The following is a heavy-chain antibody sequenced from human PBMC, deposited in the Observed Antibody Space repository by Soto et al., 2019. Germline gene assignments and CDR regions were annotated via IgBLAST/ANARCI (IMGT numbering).Heavy chain of an antibody. Sequence: GGSRGLSCPVSGFAVTGHPMSWVRTDPEKGLEWVAGISDGGDLTYNADSVKGRFTISRDNSRNTLYLQMNSLRAEDTAVYYCARRVIGSSRAGDILGQGTMVTVSS. V-gene: IGHV3-23*01. CDR3: ARRVIGSSRAGDI. D-gene: IGHD3-10*01. CDR2: ISDGGDLT. CDR1: GFAVTGHP. J-gene: IGHJ3*02.